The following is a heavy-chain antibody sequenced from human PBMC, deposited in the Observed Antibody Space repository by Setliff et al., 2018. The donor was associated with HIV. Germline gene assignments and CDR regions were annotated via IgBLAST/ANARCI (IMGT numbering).Heavy chain of an antibody. CDR3: VRDEKRAAGGSLYYFDL. CDR1: GYTFSSYD. Sequence: GASVKVSCKASGYTFSSYDINWVRQATGQGLEWMGWMNPNSGNTNSADKFQGRFTMTKDTFTSTAYMELRSLRSDDTAIYYCVRDEKRAAGGSLYYFDLWGQGTLVTVSS. V-gene: IGHV1-8*02. CDR2: MNPNSGNT. D-gene: IGHD5-12*01. J-gene: IGHJ4*02.